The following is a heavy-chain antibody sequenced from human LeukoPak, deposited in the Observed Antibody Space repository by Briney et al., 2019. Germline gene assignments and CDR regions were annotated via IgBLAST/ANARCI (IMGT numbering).Heavy chain of an antibody. D-gene: IGHD4-17*01. Sequence: SETLSLTCTVSGGSISSYYWSWIRQPPGKGLEWIGYIYYSGSTNYNPSLKSRVTISVDTSKNQFSLKLSSVTAADTAVYYCARAVPDYGDYFDYWGQGTLVTVSS. CDR2: IYYSGST. V-gene: IGHV4-59*01. CDR3: ARAVPDYGDYFDY. CDR1: GGSISSYY. J-gene: IGHJ4*02.